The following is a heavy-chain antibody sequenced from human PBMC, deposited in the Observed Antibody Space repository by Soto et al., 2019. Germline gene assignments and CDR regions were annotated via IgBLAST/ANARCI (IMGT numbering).Heavy chain of an antibody. D-gene: IGHD1-1*01. CDR2: KSGGST. CDR3: AKDPTTPGTTFEY. V-gene: IGHV3-23*01. J-gene: IGHJ4*02. Sequence: VGSLRLSCASSVCTFSSFAMSCVRQAPGKGLEWVSTKSGGSTYYADSVKGRFTISRDNSKNMLFLQINGLRAEDTAVYYCAKDPTTPGTTFEYWGRGTLVNVS. CDR1: VCTFSSFA.